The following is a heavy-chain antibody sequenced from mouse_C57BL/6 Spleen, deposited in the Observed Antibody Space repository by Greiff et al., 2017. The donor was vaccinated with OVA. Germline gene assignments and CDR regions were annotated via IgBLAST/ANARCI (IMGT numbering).Heavy chain of an antibody. D-gene: IGHD2-5*01. J-gene: IGHJ3*01. CDR3: ARSDYSNSAWFAY. V-gene: IGHV1-80*01. CDR2: IYPGDGDT. Sequence: QVHVKQSGAELVKPGASVKISCKASGYAFSSYWMNWVKQRPGKGLEWIGQIYPGDGDTNYNGKFKGKATLTADKSSSTAYMQLSSLTSEDSAVYFCARSDYSNSAWFAYWGQGTLVTVSA. CDR1: GYAFSSYW.